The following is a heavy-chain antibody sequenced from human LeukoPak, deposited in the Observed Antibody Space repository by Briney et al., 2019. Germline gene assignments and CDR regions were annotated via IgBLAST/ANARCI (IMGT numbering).Heavy chain of an antibody. CDR2: INTNTGNP. Sequence: GASVKVSCKASGGTFSSYAISWVRQAPGQGLEWMGWINTNTGNPTYAQGFTGRFVFSLDTSVSTAYLQISSLKAEDTAVYYCARAPNVDTAMAFDYWGQGTLVTVSS. D-gene: IGHD5-18*01. CDR1: GGTFSSYA. J-gene: IGHJ4*02. V-gene: IGHV7-4-1*02. CDR3: ARAPNVDTAMAFDY.